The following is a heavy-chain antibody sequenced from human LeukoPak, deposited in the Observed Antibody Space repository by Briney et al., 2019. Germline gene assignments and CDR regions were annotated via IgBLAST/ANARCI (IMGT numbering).Heavy chain of an antibody. D-gene: IGHD4-17*01. CDR2: IRYDGSNK. J-gene: IGHJ4*02. V-gene: IGHV3-30*02. CDR3: AKDHTVIAPDYFDY. CDR1: GFTFSSYG. Sequence: PGGSLRLSRAASGFTFSSYGMHWVRQAPGKGLEWVAFIRYDGSNKYYADSVKGRFTISRDNSKNTLYLQMNSLRAEDTAVYYCAKDHTVIAPDYFDYWGQGTLVTVSS.